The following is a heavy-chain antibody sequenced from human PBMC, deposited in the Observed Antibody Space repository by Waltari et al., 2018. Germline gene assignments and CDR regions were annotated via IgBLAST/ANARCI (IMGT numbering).Heavy chain of an antibody. CDR3: AREATHSYYYFLDV. J-gene: IGHJ6*03. Sequence: QVQLVQSGAEVTKPGASVKVSCEASGYPFTGRYLHWVRQATGQGLEWMGRIKPNSGVTDYAQKFQDRVTMTRDTSSSTAYMELSGLRSDDTAVYYCAREATHSYYYFLDVWGKGTTVTVSS. CDR2: IKPNSGVT. V-gene: IGHV1-2*06. CDR1: GYPFTGRY.